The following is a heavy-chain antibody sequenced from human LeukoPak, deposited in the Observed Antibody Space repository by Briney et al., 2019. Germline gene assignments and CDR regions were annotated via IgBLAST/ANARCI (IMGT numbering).Heavy chain of an antibody. V-gene: IGHV3-33*01. J-gene: IGHJ4*02. CDR2: IWYDGSNK. CDR3: ARDQGYETAFDY. D-gene: IGHD3-3*01. CDR1: GFTFSSYG. Sequence: GGSLRLSCTASGFTFSSYGIHWVRQAPGKGLEWVAVIWYDGSNKYYADSVRGRFTISRDNSKNTLYLQMNSLRAEDTAVYYCARDQGYETAFDYWGQGTLVTVSS.